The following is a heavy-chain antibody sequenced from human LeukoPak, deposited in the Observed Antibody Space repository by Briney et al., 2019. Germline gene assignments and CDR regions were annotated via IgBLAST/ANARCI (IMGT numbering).Heavy chain of an antibody. CDR3: ARVMSSGWYRSYYYGMDV. V-gene: IGHV1-18*01. D-gene: IGHD6-19*01. CDR2: ISAYNGST. J-gene: IGHJ6*02. CDR1: GYTFTSYG. Sequence: ASVKVSCKASGYTFTSYGISWVRQAPGQGLEWVGWISAYNGSTNYAQKLQGRVTMTTDTSTSTAYMELRSLRSDDTAVYYCARVMSSGWYRSYYYGMDVWGQGTTVTVSS.